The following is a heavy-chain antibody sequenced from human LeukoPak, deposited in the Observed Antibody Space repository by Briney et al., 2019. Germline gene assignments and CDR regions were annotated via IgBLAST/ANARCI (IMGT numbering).Heavy chain of an antibody. CDR1: GGSFSGYY. CDR3: ARGPRRGYGMDV. Sequence: SETLSLTCAVYGGSFSGYYWSWIRQPPGKGLEWIGKINHSGSTNYNPSLKSRVTISVDTSKNQFSLKLTSVTAADTAVYYCARGPRRGYGMDVWGQGTTVTVSS. D-gene: IGHD1-14*01. V-gene: IGHV4-34*01. CDR2: INHSGST. J-gene: IGHJ6*02.